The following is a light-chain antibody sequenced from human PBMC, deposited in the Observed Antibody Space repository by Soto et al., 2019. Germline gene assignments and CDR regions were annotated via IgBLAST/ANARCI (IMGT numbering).Light chain of an antibody. CDR3: QQYGRSSWT. CDR2: QTS. CDR1: QYINPS. Sequence: VFTKSPATLFSFPGDRVPLSCRACQYINPSLAWYQHRPGQAPRLLIYQTSIGAAGIPARFSGSASGTAGTINISRLEAEDGVVEDGQQYGRSSWTFGRGTKVDI. V-gene: IGKV3-20*01. J-gene: IGKJ1*01.